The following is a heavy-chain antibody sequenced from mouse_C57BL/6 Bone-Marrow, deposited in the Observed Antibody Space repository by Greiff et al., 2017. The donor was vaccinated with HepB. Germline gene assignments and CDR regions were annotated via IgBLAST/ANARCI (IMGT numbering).Heavy chain of an antibody. CDR1: GYSITSGYY. Sequence: EVKLMESGPGLVKPSQSLSLTCSVTGYSITSGYYWNWIRQFPGNKLEWMGYISYDGSNNYNPSLKNRISITRDTSKNQFFLKLNSVTTEDTATYYCARGGYYYGSMDYWGQGTSVTVSS. CDR3: ARGGYYYGSMDY. J-gene: IGHJ4*01. CDR2: ISYDGSN. D-gene: IGHD1-1*01. V-gene: IGHV3-6*01.